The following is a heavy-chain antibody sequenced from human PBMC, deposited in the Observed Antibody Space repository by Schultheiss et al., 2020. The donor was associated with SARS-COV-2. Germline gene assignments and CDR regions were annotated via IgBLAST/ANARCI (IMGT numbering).Heavy chain of an antibody. J-gene: IGHJ4*02. CDR3: ARERDYGDHDY. CDR1: RFTFSSYW. V-gene: IGHV3-74*01. Sequence: GGSLRLSCAASRFTFSSYWMHWVRQAPGKGLVWVSRINSDGSSTSYADSVKGRFTISRDNAKNTLYLQMNSLRAEDTAVYYCARERDYGDHDYWGQGTLVTVSS. D-gene: IGHD4-17*01. CDR2: INSDGSST.